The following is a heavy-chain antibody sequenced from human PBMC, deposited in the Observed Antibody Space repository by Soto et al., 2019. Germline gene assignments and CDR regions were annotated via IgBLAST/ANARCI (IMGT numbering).Heavy chain of an antibody. CDR1: GFTFGSRA. CDR2: IADTGGDS. V-gene: IGHV3-23*01. CDR3: ASGSKDSYPGSRIFDF. Sequence: GGSLRLSCVASGFTFGSRAMSWVRQAPGEGLEWVSTIADTGGDSKSADSVRGRFAISRDNSRNTLYLQMSSLRAEDSAVYYCASGSKDSYPGSRIFDFWGRGTLVTVSS. J-gene: IGHJ4*01. D-gene: IGHD3-10*01.